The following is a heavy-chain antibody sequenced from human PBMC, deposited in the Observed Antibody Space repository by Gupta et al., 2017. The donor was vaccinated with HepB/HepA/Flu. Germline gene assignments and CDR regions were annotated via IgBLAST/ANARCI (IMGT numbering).Heavy chain of an antibody. J-gene: IGHJ4*02. CDR3: ARSRAAPWAAFDY. CDR2: IKPKSGGA. D-gene: IGHD1-26*01. V-gene: IGHV1-2*02. Sequence: QVQLVQSGAEATKPGASVKVSCKASGYTFTGHYMHWVRQAPGQGLGWMGWIKPKSGGAEYAQKFQGRVTMTRDTSTSTAYMELSRLRSVDTAVYYCARSRAAPWAAFDYWGQGTLVTVSS. CDR1: GYTFTGHY.